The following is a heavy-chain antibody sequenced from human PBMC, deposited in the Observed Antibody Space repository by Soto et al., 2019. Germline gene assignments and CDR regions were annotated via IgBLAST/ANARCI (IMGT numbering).Heavy chain of an antibody. CDR2: IRRKINSYTT. CDR3: TSDIMPVTPLVVDV. CDR1: GFTFSDHY. Sequence: EVQLVESGGGLVQPGGSLRLSCAASGFTFSDHYMDWVRQAPGKGLEWVGRIRRKINSYTTEYAASVKGRFLISSDDSTTSLALQMNSLTTQDTAVYYCTSDIMPVTPLVVDVCAPGTTVTVSS. J-gene: IGHJ6*02. V-gene: IGHV3-72*01. D-gene: IGHD3-16*01.